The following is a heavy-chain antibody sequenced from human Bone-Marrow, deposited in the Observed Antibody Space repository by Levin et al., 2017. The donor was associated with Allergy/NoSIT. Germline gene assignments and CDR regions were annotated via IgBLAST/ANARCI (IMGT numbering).Heavy chain of an antibody. CDR3: ATLKRRGRYSQGH. CDR1: GFPFSDYS. D-gene: IGHD5-18*01. V-gene: IGHV3-48*01. Sequence: GGSLRLSCKASGFPFSDYSMSWVRHLPGKGLEWVSYISSRSTTLYYADSVKGRFTISRDNAKSSLYLDMHDLRAEDTALYYCATLKRRGRYSQGHWGRGTQVTVTS. CDR2: ISSRSTTL. J-gene: IGHJ4*02.